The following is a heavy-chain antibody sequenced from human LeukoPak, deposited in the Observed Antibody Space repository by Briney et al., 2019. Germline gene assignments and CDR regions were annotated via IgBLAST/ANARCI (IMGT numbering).Heavy chain of an antibody. D-gene: IGHD3-10*01. CDR2: IYYIGTT. Sequence: SETLSLTCTVSGVPITSYFWTWIRQAPGKGLEWIGYIYYIGTTNYNPSLKSRATMSVDMSKNQFSLKLTSVTAADTAVYYCAREGYGSGSSHFMDVWGTGTTVTVSS. J-gene: IGHJ6*03. V-gene: IGHV4-59*01. CDR3: AREGYGSGSSHFMDV. CDR1: GVPITSYF.